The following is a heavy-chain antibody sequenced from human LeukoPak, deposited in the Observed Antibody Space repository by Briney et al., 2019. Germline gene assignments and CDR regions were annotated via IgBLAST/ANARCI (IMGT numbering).Heavy chain of an antibody. Sequence: PGGSLRLSCAASGFTFSNYNMNWVRQARGKGLEWVSSISSGSSYIYYADSVKGRFTISRDNAKNSLYLQMNSLRAEDTAVYYCARSMTTVTMTPGHWGQGTLVTVSS. CDR3: ARSMTTVTMTPGH. D-gene: IGHD4-17*01. V-gene: IGHV3-21*06. J-gene: IGHJ4*02. CDR1: GFTFSNYN. CDR2: ISSGSSYI.